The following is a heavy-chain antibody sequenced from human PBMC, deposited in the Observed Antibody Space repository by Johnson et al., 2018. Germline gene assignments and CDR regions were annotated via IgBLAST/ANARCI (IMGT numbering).Heavy chain of an antibody. Sequence: VQLVESGGGLVQPGGSLRLSCAASGFTLSRYGMNWVRQAPGKGLEWVSHITGSSPTIYYADSVKGRFTASRDNAKNSLYLQMSSRGAEDAAVYYCVRDGYATGRNDAFDTWGQGTMVTVSS. J-gene: IGHJ3*02. CDR3: VRDGYATGRNDAFDT. V-gene: IGHV3-48*01. D-gene: IGHD2-2*01. CDR1: GFTLSRYG. CDR2: ITGSSPTI.